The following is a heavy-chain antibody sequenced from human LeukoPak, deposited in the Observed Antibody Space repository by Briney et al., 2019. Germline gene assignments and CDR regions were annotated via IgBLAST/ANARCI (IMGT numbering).Heavy chain of an antibody. CDR1: GGSISSYY. Sequence: SETLSLTCTVSGGSISSYYWSWIRQPPGKGLEWIGYIYYSGSTNYNPSLKSRVTISVDTSKNQFSLKLSSVTAADTAVYYCASSGGGVVIIDYWGQGTLVTVSS. CDR2: IYYSGST. J-gene: IGHJ4*02. V-gene: IGHV4-59*01. CDR3: ASSGGGVVIIDY. D-gene: IGHD3-3*01.